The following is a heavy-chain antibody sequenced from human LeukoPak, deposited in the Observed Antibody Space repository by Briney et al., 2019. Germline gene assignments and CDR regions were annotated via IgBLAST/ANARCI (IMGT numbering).Heavy chain of an antibody. V-gene: IGHV4-30-4*01. Sequence: SESLSLTCTVSGGSISSDDYSWSWIRQPPGKGLEWIGCIYSSETTYYNPSLKSRITMSIDTSKNQFTLKLSSVAAADTAVYYCARGLLYGAITTSWYFDYWGQGTLVTVSS. CDR1: GGSISSDDYS. D-gene: IGHD4-11*01. J-gene: IGHJ4*02. CDR3: ARGLLYGAITTSWYFDY. CDR2: IYSSETT.